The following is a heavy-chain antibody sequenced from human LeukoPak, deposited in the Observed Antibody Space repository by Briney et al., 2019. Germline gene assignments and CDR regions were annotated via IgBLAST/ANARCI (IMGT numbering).Heavy chain of an antibody. J-gene: IGHJ4*02. D-gene: IGHD6-13*01. CDR2: IYHSGST. V-gene: IGHV4-30-2*01. CDR1: GGSISSGGYY. CDR3: AREGGAAAVDY. Sequence: SETLSLTCTVSGGSISSGGYYWSWIRQPPGKGLEWIGYIYHSGSTYYNPSLKSRVTISVDRSKNQFSLKLSSVTAADTAVYYCAREGGAAAVDYWGQGTLVTVSS.